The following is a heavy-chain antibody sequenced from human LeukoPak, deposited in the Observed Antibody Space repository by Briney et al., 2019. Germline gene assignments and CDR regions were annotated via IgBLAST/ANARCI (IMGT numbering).Heavy chain of an antibody. J-gene: IGHJ5*02. CDR2: IYPGDSDT. CDR3: ARHFRGYYDSTGYYRLDP. V-gene: IGHV5-51*01. D-gene: IGHD3-22*01. Sequence: GESLKISCKGSGYSFKSFWIGWVRQRPGKGPEWMGIIYPGDSDTRYSPSFQGQVTISVDKSTSTAYLQWSSLKASDTAMYYCARHFRGYYDSTGYYRLDPWGQGTLVTVSS. CDR1: GYSFKSFW.